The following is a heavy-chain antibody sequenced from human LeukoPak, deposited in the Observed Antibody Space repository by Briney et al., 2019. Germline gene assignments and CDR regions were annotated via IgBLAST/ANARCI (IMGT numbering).Heavy chain of an antibody. V-gene: IGHV3-53*05. D-gene: IGHD2-8*01. CDR1: GFTVSSNY. J-gene: IGHJ4*02. CDR2: IYSGGST. Sequence: GGSLRLSCAASGFTVSSNYMSWVRQAPGKGLEWVSVIYSGGSTYYADSVKGRFTISRDNSKNTLYLQMNSLRAEDTAVYYCAPSLMVYEPPSDYWGQGTLVTVSS. CDR3: APSLMVYEPPSDY.